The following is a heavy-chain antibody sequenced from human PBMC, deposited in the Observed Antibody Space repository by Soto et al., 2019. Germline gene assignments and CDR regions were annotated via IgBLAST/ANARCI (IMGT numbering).Heavy chain of an antibody. CDR3: ARDTMIVVVITTPLDF. J-gene: IGHJ4*02. Sequence: QVQLVQSGAEVKKPGASVKVSCKASGYTFTSYGISWVRQAPGQGLERMGWISAYNGNTNYAQKLQGRVTMTTDTSTSTAYMELRSLISDDTAVYYSARDTMIVVVITTPLDFWCQGTMVTVSS. V-gene: IGHV1-18*01. D-gene: IGHD3-22*01. CDR2: ISAYNGNT. CDR1: GYTFTSYG.